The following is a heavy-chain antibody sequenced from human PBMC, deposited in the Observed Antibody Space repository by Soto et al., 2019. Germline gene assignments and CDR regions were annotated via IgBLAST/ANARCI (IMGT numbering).Heavy chain of an antibody. D-gene: IGHD3-9*01. Sequence: SGPTLVNPTQTLTLTCTFSGFSLSTSGVGVGWIRQPPGRALEWLALIYWDDDKRYSPSLRSRLTITKDTSKSQVVLTMTNMDPVDTATYYCAHRVSWSPFDWSIGWFDPWGQGTLVTV. V-gene: IGHV2-5*02. CDR1: GFSLSTSGVG. CDR2: IYWDDDK. J-gene: IGHJ5*02. CDR3: AHRVSWSPFDWSIGWFDP.